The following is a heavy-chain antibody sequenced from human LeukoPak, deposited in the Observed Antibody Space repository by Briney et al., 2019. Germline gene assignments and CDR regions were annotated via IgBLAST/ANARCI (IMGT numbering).Heavy chain of an antibody. Sequence: ASVKVSCKASGYTSSTYGVSWVRQAPGQGLEWMGWISAYNGNTNYEQKFQDRVTMTTDTSTSTTYMEVRSLRSDDTAVYYCARDRSSGSYYPNWFDPWGRGTLVTVSS. D-gene: IGHD3-10*01. J-gene: IGHJ5*02. CDR1: GYTSSTYG. V-gene: IGHV1-18*01. CDR3: ARDRSSGSYYPNWFDP. CDR2: ISAYNGNT.